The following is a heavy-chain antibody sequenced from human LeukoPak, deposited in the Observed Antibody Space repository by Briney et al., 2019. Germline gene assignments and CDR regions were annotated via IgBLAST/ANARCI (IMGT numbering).Heavy chain of an antibody. J-gene: IGHJ5*02. CDR3: ARAVTYYDFWSGYQTSSNWFDP. CDR2: INHSGST. D-gene: IGHD3-3*01. V-gene: IGHV4-34*01. Sequence: ASETLSLTCAVYGGSFSGYYWSWIRQPPGKGLEWIGEINHSGSTNYNPSLKSRVTISVDTSKNQFSLKLSSVTAADTAVYYCARAVTYYDFWSGYQTSSNWFDPWGQGTLVTVSS. CDR1: GGSFSGYY.